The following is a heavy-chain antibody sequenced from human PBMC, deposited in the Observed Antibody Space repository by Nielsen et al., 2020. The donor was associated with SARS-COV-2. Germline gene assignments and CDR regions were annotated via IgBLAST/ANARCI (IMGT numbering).Heavy chain of an antibody. D-gene: IGHD1-1*01. CDR1: GDSMNTYY. J-gene: IGHJ4*02. CDR2: IYYSGNT. CDR3: ARGQYRFDY. V-gene: IGHV4-59*08. Sequence: SETLSLTCTVSGDSMNTYYWSWIRQPPGKRLEWIGYIYYSGNTNYNPSLWSRVTISVDTSKNQFSLRLSSVTAADTAVYYCARGQYRFDYCGQGTLVTVSS.